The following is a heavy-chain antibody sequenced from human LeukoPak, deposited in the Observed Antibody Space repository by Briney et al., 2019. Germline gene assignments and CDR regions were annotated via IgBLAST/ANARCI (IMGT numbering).Heavy chain of an antibody. CDR1: GGSISSSSYY. Sequence: PSETLSLTCTVSGGSISSSSYYWGWIRQPPGKGLEWIGSIYYSGSTYYNPSLKSRVTISVDTSKNQFSLKLSSVTAADTAVYYCARDLYSSSSSDYWGQGTLVTVSS. J-gene: IGHJ4*02. CDR2: IYYSGST. CDR3: ARDLYSSSSSDY. D-gene: IGHD6-6*01. V-gene: IGHV4-39*07.